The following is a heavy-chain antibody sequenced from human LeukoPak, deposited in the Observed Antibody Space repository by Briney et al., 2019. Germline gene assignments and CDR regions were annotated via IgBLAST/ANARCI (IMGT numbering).Heavy chain of an antibody. J-gene: IGHJ4*02. CDR1: GYTFTSYG. Sequence: ASVKVSCKASGYTFTSYGISWVRQAPGQGLEWMGWMSAYNGNTNYAQKLQGRVTMTTDTSTSTAYMELRSLRSDDTAVYYCARDLGYLAVAGFDYWGQGTLVTVSS. V-gene: IGHV1-18*01. CDR2: MSAYNGNT. CDR3: ARDLGYLAVAGFDY. D-gene: IGHD6-19*01.